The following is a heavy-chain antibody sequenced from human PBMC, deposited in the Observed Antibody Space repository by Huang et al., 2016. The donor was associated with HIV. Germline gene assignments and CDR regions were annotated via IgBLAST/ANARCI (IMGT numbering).Heavy chain of an antibody. CDR3: VKGFFYREFDH. CDR2: ISNSGAGT. V-gene: IGHV3-23*01. J-gene: IGHJ4*02. CDR1: GFTFKNYA. D-gene: IGHD1-26*01. Sequence: EVQLLESGGGLVEPGGSLRLSCAVSGFTFKNYAMRWVRQAQGKGLGWVSGISNSGAGTYYADAVKGRFTISRDNAKSTLYLHMNTPRVEDTAVYYCVKGFFYREFDHWGQGTLVAVSS.